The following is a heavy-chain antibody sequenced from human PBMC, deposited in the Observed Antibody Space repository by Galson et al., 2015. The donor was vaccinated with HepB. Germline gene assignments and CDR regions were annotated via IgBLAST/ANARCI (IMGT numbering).Heavy chain of an antibody. V-gene: IGHV3-30*18. J-gene: IGHJ4*02. CDR1: GFTFSNYG. CDR3: AKAGPDLHGTPRHYYFDS. CDR2: VSYDGNNK. D-gene: IGHD6-13*01. Sequence: SLRLSCAASGFTFSNYGMHWVRQAPGKGLEWVAAVSYDGNNKYYADSAKGRFTISRDNSKNTLYLQGSGVRAEDTAVYYCAKAGPDLHGTPRHYYFDSWGQGTPVTVSS.